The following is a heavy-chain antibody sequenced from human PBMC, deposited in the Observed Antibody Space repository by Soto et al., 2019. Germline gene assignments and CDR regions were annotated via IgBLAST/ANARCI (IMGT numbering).Heavy chain of an antibody. D-gene: IGHD2-2*01. CDR3: ARGRIVVPDDTYGMEV. V-gene: IGHV1-69*13. CDR1: GGTFSSYA. J-gene: IGHJ6*02. CDR2: IIPIFGTA. Sequence: SVKVSCKAAGGTFSSYAISWVRQAPGQGLEWMGGIIPIFGTANYAQKFQGRVTITADESTSTAYMELSSLRSEDTAVYYCARGRIVVPDDTYGMEVWGQGTTVTVSS.